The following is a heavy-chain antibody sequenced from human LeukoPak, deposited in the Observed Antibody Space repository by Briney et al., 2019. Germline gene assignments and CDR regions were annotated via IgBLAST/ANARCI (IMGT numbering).Heavy chain of an antibody. Sequence: ASVKVSCKASGYTFTSYDINWVRQATGQGLEWMGWMNSNSGNTGYAQKFQGRVTMTRNTYISTAYMELSSLRSEDTAVYYCARGDYYNFWSGYFADAFDIWGQGTMVTVSS. CDR3: ARGDYYNFWSGYFADAFDI. V-gene: IGHV1-8*01. J-gene: IGHJ3*02. CDR2: MNSNSGNT. D-gene: IGHD3-3*01. CDR1: GYTFTSYD.